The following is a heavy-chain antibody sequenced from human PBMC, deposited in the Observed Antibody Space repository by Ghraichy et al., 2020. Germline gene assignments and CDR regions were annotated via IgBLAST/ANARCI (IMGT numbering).Heavy chain of an antibody. CDR1: GFTFSVYW. V-gene: IGHV3-74*01. D-gene: IGHD3-3*01. CDR2: INEDGAIT. J-gene: IGHJ4*02. CDR3: ARDVCCRDDF. Sequence: GGSLRLSCAASGFTFSVYWMHWVRQVPGKGLVWVSRINEDGAITDYADSVKGRFTVSRDNAKNTLYLQMNSLRTDDTAMYYCARDVCCRDDFWGQGTLVTVSS.